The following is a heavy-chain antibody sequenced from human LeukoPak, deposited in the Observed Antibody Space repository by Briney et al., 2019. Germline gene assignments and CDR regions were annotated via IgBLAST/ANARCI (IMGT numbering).Heavy chain of an antibody. CDR3: ARDPGSGYEEHFDY. J-gene: IGHJ4*02. D-gene: IGHD5-12*01. CDR2: ISSSGSTM. Sequence: PGGSLRLSCAASGFIFSDYYMSWIRQAPGKGLEWVSYISSSGSTMYYTDSVKGRFTISRDNAKDSLYLQMNSLRAEDTAVYYCARDPGSGYEEHFDYWGQGTLVAVSS. V-gene: IGHV3-11*04. CDR1: GFIFSDYY.